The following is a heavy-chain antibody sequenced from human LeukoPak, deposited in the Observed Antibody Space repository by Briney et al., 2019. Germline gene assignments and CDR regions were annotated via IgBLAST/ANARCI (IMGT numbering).Heavy chain of an antibody. CDR1: GYSISGGYH. CDR2: ICYSGST. CDR3: ARRGYNYELDY. Sequence: PSETLSLTCTVSGYSISGGYHWGWIRQPPGKGLEWIGYICYSGSTNYNPSLKSRVTISVDTSKNQFSLKLSSVTAADTAVYYCARRGYNYELDYWGQGTLVTVSS. J-gene: IGHJ4*02. D-gene: IGHD5-18*01. V-gene: IGHV4-61*08.